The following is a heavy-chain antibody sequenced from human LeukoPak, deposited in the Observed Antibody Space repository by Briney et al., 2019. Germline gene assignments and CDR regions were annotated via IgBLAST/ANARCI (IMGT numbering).Heavy chain of an antibody. CDR2: IYPGDSDT. J-gene: IGHJ5*01. CDR1: GYTFTSYW. V-gene: IGHV5-51*01. Sequence: GESLKISCLGSGYTFTSYWIGWVRQMPVKGLEWMGSIYPGDSDTKYSPSFQGQVTISVDKSTNTACLQWKSLKASDTAMYYCARGDVVRGVSWLDSWGQGALVTVSS. CDR3: ARGDVVRGVSWLDS. D-gene: IGHD2-21*02.